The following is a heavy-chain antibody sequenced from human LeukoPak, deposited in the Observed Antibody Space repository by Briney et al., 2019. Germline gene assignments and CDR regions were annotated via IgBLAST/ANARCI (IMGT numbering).Heavy chain of an antibody. V-gene: IGHV4-59*01. CDR3: ARIKRYSGSYSWFDP. CDR1: GGSISSYY. CDR2: IYYSGST. J-gene: IGHJ5*02. D-gene: IGHD1-26*01. Sequence: PSETLSLTCTVSGGSISSYYWSWIRQPPGKGLEWIGYIYYSGSTNYNPSLKSRVTISVDTSKNQFSLKLSSVTAADTAMYYCARIKRYSGSYSWFDPWGQGTLVTVSS.